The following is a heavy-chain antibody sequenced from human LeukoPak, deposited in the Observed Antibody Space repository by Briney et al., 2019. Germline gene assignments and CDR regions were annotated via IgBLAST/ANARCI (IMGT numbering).Heavy chain of an antibody. D-gene: IGHD6-19*01. J-gene: IGHJ4*02. CDR2: ISYSGST. V-gene: IGHV4-59*01. Sequence: SETLSLTCTVSGGSFSSYYWSWIRQPPGKELECIGYISYSGSTNYNPSLKSRVTISVDTAKTQFSLKLSSVTAADTAMYYCARTDSSGWLYFDYWGQGTLVTVSS. CDR1: GGSFSSYY. CDR3: ARTDSSGWLYFDY.